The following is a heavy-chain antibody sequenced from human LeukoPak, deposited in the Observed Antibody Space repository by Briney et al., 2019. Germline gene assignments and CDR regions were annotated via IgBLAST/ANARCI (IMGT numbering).Heavy chain of an antibody. J-gene: IGHJ6*02. Sequence: GGSLRLSCTASGFTFSSYAMHWVRQAPGKGLQWLALTSDDGSTKYYADSVKGRFTISRDNSQNTLFLQMNSLRAEETAMYYCARASAPLGLKAARISPVYYGMDVWGQGTTVTVSS. CDR3: ARASAPLGLKAARISPVYYGMDV. CDR1: GFTFSSYA. CDR2: TSDDGSTK. D-gene: IGHD6-6*01. V-gene: IGHV3-30-3*01.